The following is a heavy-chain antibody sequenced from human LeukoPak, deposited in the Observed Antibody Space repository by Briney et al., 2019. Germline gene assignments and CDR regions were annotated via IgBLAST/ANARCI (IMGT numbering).Heavy chain of an antibody. D-gene: IGHD1-26*01. CDR2: ISWDGGST. CDR1: GFTFDDYA. CDR3: AKDKGAGDYYCYMDV. J-gene: IGHJ6*03. V-gene: IGHV3-43D*03. Sequence: GGSLRLSCAASGFTFDDYATHWVRQAPGKGLEWVSLISWDGGSTYYADSVKGRFTISRDNSKNSLYLQMNSLRAEDTALYYCAKDKGAGDYYCYMDVWGKGTTVTVSS.